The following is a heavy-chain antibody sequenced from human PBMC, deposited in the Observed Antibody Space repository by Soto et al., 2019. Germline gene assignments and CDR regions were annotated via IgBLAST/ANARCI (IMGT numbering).Heavy chain of an antibody. D-gene: IGHD4-17*01. CDR2: IWYDGSNK. J-gene: IGHJ4*02. V-gene: IGHV3-33*06. Sequence: QVQLVESGGGVVQPGRSLRLSCGASGFTFSSYGMHWVRQAPGKGLEWVAVIWYDGSNKYYADSVKGRFTISRDNSKNTLYLQMNSLRAEDTAVYYCAKGGDYGGYFDYWGQGTLVTVSS. CDR3: AKGGDYGGYFDY. CDR1: GFTFSSYG.